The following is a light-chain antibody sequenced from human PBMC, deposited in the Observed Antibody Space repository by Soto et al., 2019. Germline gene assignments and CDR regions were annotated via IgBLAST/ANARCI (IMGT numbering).Light chain of an antibody. Sequence: NFMLTQPHSGSAAPGKTVTISCTRSSGSIASNYVQWYHQRPGSAPTTVIYEDNQRPSGVPDRFSGSIDSSSNSASLTISGLKTEDEADYSCQSYDSSNVVFGGGTKVTVL. CDR1: SGSIASNY. J-gene: IGLJ2*01. CDR2: EDN. CDR3: QSYDSSNVV. V-gene: IGLV6-57*04.